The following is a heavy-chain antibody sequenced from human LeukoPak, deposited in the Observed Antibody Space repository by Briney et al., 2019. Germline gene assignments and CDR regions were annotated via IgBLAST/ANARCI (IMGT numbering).Heavy chain of an antibody. CDR1: GFTFSSYA. CDR3: ARALNWDPFDY. D-gene: IGHD7-27*01. V-gene: IGHV3-30-3*01. CDR2: ISYDGSNK. Sequence: AGGSLRLSCAASGFTFSSYAMHWVRQAPGKGLEWVAVISYDGSNKYYADSVKGRFTISRDNSKNTLYLQMNSLRAEDTAVYYCARALNWDPFDYWGQGTLVTVSS. J-gene: IGHJ4*02.